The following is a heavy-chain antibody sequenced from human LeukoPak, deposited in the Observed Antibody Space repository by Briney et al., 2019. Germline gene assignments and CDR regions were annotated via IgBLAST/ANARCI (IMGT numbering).Heavy chain of an antibody. CDR2: IFYSGST. D-gene: IGHD4-17*01. CDR3: ERQMNTVTADY. V-gene: IGHV4-39*01. Sequence: PSETLSLTCTVSGGSISSSSYFWGWLRQPPGKGLEWTGSIFYSGSTYYNPSLNSRVTISIDTSKNQFSLRLSSVTAADTAVYYCERQMNTVTADYWGQGTLVTVSS. CDR1: GGSISSSSYF. J-gene: IGHJ4*02.